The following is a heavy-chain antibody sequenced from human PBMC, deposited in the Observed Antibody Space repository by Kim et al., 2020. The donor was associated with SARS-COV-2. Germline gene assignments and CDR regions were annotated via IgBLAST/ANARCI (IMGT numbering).Heavy chain of an antibody. J-gene: IGHJ4*02. D-gene: IGHD4-17*01. Sequence: SETLSLTCTVSGGSISSGGYYWSWIRQHPGKGLEWIGYIYYSGSTYYNPSLKSRVTISVDTSKNQFSLKLSSVTAADTAVYYCARGTSQDFTVTTYFDYWGQGTLVTVSS. CDR1: GGSISSGGYY. CDR2: IYYSGST. V-gene: IGHV4-31*03. CDR3: ARGTSQDFTVTTYFDY.